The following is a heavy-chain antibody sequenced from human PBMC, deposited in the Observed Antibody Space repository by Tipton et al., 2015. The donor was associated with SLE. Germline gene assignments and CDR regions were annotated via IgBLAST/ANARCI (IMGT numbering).Heavy chain of an antibody. V-gene: IGHV4-61*02. D-gene: IGHD1-7*01. CDR2: ISSTGST. J-gene: IGHJ4*02. CDR1: GVSISSSRYYSS. Sequence: TLSLTCTVSGVSISSSRYYSSWSWIRQSAGKGLEWIGRISSTGSTNYNPSLKSRVTISRDTSEKQVSLKLTSVTAADTAVYYCARYLDWNYTFIDFWGQGTLVTVSS. CDR3: ARYLDWNYTFIDF.